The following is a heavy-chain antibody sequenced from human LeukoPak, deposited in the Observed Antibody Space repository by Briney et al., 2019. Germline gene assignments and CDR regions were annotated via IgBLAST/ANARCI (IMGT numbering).Heavy chain of an antibody. V-gene: IGHV1-2*04. CDR3: ARARRSDNEVGPGGYFDL. J-gene: IGHJ2*01. Sequence: ASVKVSCKASGYTFTGYYMHWVRQAPGQGLEWMGWINPNSGGTNYAQKFQGWVTMTRDTSISTAYMELSRLKSDATAVYYCARARRSDNEVGPGGYFDLWAVAPWSLSLQ. D-gene: IGHD3-3*01. CDR2: INPNSGGT. CDR1: GYTFTGYY.